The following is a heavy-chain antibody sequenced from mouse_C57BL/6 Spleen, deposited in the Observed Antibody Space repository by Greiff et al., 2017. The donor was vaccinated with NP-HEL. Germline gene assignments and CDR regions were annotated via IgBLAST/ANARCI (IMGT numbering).Heavy chain of an antibody. CDR2: IDPSDSYT. J-gene: IGHJ3*01. Sequence: QVQLQHPGAELVMPGASVKLSCKASGYTFTSYWMHWVKQRPGQGLEWIGEIDPSDSYTNYNQKFKGKSTLTVDKSSSTAYMQLSSLTSEDSAVYYCARGGRAQATPLFAYWGQGTLVTVSA. CDR3: ARGGRAQATPLFAY. V-gene: IGHV1-69*01. CDR1: GYTFTSYW. D-gene: IGHD3-2*02.